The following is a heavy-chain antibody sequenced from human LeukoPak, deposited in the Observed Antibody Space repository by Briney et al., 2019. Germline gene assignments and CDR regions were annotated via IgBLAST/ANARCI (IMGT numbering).Heavy chain of an antibody. CDR1: GGSISSYY. Sequence: PSETLSLTCTVSGGSISSYYWSWIRQPAGKGLEWIGRIYTSGSTNYNPSLKSRVTMPVDTSKNQFSLKLSSVTAADTAVYYCARDSSGYKTQTPEFDYWGQGTLVTVSS. D-gene: IGHD3-22*01. V-gene: IGHV4-4*07. CDR3: ARDSSGYKTQTPEFDY. CDR2: IYTSGST. J-gene: IGHJ4*02.